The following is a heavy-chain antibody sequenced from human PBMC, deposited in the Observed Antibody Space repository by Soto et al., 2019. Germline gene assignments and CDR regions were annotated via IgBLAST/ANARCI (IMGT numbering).Heavy chain of an antibody. CDR3: ARHSMESSSSHVYYYYYYMDV. CDR1: GGSISSYY. V-gene: IGHV4-59*08. D-gene: IGHD6-6*01. CDR2: IYYSGST. Sequence: TSETLSLTCTVSGGSISSYYWSWVRQPPGKGLEWIGYIYYSGSTNYNPSLKSRVTISVDTSKNQFSLKLSSVTAADTAVYYCARHSMESSSSHVYYYYYYMDVWGKGTTVTVSS. J-gene: IGHJ6*03.